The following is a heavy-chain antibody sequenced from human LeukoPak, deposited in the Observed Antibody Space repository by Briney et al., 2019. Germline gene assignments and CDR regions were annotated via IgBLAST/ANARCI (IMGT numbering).Heavy chain of an antibody. Sequence: GRSLRLSCAASGFTFSSYGMHWVRQAPGKGLEWEAVISYDGSNKYYADSVKGRFTISRDNSKNTLYLQMNSLRAEDTAVYYCAKEIPKIAAAGTALDYWGQGTLVTVSS. CDR3: AKEIPKIAAAGTALDY. CDR2: ISYDGSNK. D-gene: IGHD6-13*01. J-gene: IGHJ4*02. CDR1: GFTFSSYG. V-gene: IGHV3-30*18.